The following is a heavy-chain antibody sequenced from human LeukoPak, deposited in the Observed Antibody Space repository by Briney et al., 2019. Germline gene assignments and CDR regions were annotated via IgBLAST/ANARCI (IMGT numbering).Heavy chain of an antibody. J-gene: IGHJ4*02. CDR1: GYTFTGYY. Sequence: ASEKVSCKASGYTFTGYYIHWVRQAPGQGLEWMGWINSNSGGTNYAQKFQGWVTMTRDTSISTVYMELSRLKSDDTAVYYCARSLLAVTVAFDYWGQGTLVTASS. D-gene: IGHD6-19*01. CDR3: ARSLLAVTVAFDY. CDR2: INSNSGGT. V-gene: IGHV1-2*04.